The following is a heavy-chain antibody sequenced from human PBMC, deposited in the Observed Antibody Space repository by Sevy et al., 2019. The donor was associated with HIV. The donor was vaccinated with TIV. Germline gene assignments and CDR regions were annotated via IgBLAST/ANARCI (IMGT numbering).Heavy chain of an antibody. D-gene: IGHD3-9*01. V-gene: IGHV3-23*01. CDR2: ISGSGGST. Sequence: GGSLRLSCAASGFTFSSYAMSWVRQAPGKGLEWVSAISGSGGSTYYADSVKGRFTISRDNSKKTLYLQMNSLRAEDTAVYYCAKVRAHDYYDILTGPEDYWGQGTLVTVSS. CDR1: GFTFSSYA. CDR3: AKVRAHDYYDILTGPEDY. J-gene: IGHJ4*02.